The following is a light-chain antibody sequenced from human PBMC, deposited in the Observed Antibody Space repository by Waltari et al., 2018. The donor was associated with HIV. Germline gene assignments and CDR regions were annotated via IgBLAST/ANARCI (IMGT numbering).Light chain of an antibody. CDR2: WAS. V-gene: IGKV4-1*01. CDR1: RPLYFNSNNQNY. J-gene: IGKJ4*01. CDR3: QQYYTIDST. Sequence: IVMTQSPDSLPVSLGERATINSRSSRPLYFNSNNQNYLAWYQQKPGQSPRVLIYWASTRATGVPGRFSGSGSGTDFNLTISSLQADDVAVYYCQQYYTIDSTFGGGTKVEIK.